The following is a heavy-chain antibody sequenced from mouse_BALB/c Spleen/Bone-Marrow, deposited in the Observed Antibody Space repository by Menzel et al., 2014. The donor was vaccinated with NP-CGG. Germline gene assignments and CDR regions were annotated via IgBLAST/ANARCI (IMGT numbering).Heavy chain of an antibody. J-gene: IGHJ2*01. CDR2: IDPENGDT. V-gene: IGHV14-4*02. Sequence: EVKLVESGAELVRSGASVKLSCTGSGFNIKDSYIHWVKQRPGQGLEWIGWIDPENGDTEYAPKFQGKATMTADTSSNTAYLQLSSLTSVDTAVYYCTPYGNYRWEYWGRG. CDR1: GFNIKDSY. D-gene: IGHD2-1*01. CDR3: TPYGNYRWEY.